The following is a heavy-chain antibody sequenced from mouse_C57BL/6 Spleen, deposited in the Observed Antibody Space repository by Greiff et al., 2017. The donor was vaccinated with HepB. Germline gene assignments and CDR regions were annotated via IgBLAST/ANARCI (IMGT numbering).Heavy chain of an antibody. V-gene: IGHV1-22*01. CDR1: GYTFTDYN. J-gene: IGHJ3*01. CDR2: INPNNGGT. Sequence: EVKVVESGPELVKPGASVKMSCKASGYTFTDYNMHWVKQSHGKSLEWIGYINPNNGGTSYNQKFKGKATLTVNKSSSTAYMELRSLTSEDSAVYYCARDGWGSLFAYWGQGTLVTVSA. D-gene: IGHD2-3*01. CDR3: ARDGWGSLFAY.